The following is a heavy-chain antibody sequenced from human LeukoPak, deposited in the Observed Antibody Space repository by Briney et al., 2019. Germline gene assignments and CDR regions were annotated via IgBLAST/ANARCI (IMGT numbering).Heavy chain of an antibody. CDR3: ARWGRGTGVIDY. J-gene: IGHJ4*02. CDR1: GFTFSSYA. D-gene: IGHD2-8*02. V-gene: IGHV3-74*01. Sequence: GGSLRLSCAASGFTFSSYAMNWVRQAPGKGLVWVSRINSDGSSTSYADSVKGRFTISRDNAKNTLYLQMNSLRAEDTAVYYCARWGRGTGVIDYWGQGTLVTVSS. CDR2: INSDGSST.